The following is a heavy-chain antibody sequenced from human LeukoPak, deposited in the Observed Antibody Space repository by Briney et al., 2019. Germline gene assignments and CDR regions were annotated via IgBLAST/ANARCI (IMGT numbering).Heavy chain of an antibody. CDR1: GYSFTSYC. V-gene: IGHV5-51*01. CDR3: GMSGDRVPLQDDVFDV. CDR2: IYPGDSGP. J-gene: IGHJ3*01. D-gene: IGHD1-26*01. Sequence: GESLKISCKVSGYSFTSYCIGWVRQMPGKGLEGMGSIYPGDSGPTYSTSFQGQVTTSVDKSINTAYLQWSSLQASDTAMYYCGMSGDRVPLQDDVFDVWGQGTMVTVST.